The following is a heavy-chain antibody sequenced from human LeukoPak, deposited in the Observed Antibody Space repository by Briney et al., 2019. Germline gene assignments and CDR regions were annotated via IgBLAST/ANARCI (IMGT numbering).Heavy chain of an antibody. V-gene: IGHV4-39*01. CDR1: GASISGSGYY. Sequence: PSETLSLTCAVSGASISGSGYYLGWIRQPPGKGLEWIGNIYYTGSTYYNASLQSRVTISIDMSKNQFSLRLSSVTAADTAMYYCVKSGAYGLIDYWGQGTLVTVSS. CDR3: VKSGAYGLIDY. J-gene: IGHJ4*02. CDR2: IYYTGST. D-gene: IGHD1-26*01.